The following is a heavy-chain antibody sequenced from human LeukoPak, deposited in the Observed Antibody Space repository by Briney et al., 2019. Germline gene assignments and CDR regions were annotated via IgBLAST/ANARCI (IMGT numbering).Heavy chain of an antibody. CDR3: ARVRLYYDSSGYYYRWPRVDY. J-gene: IGHJ4*02. V-gene: IGHV4-34*01. CDR2: INHSGST. Sequence: SETLSLTCAVYGGSFSGYFSGYYWSWIRQPPGKGLEWIGEINHSGSTNYNPSLKRRVTISVDTSKNQFSLKLSSVTAADTAVYYCARVRLYYDSSGYYYRWPRVDYWGQGTLVTVSS. CDR1: GGSFSGYFSGYY. D-gene: IGHD3-22*01.